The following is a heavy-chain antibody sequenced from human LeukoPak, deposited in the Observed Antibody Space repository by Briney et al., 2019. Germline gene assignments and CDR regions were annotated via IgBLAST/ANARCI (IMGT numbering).Heavy chain of an antibody. V-gene: IGHV4-34*01. D-gene: IGHD4-23*01. CDR2: INHSGST. Sequence: SETLSLTCAVYGGSFSGYYWSWIRQPPGKGLEWIGEINHSGSTNYNLSLKSRVTISVDTSKNQFSLKLSSVTAADTAVYYCARGPNPYGGKQSRRWFDPWGQGTLVTVSS. CDR3: ARGPNPYGGKQSRRWFDP. CDR1: GGSFSGYY. J-gene: IGHJ5*02.